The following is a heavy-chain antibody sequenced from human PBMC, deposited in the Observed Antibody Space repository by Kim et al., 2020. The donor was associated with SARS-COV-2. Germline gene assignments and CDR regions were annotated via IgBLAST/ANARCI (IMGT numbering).Heavy chain of an antibody. D-gene: IGHD3-9*01. CDR3: ARGTYDILTGYYSTTTACDI. Sequence: RFTISRDNSKNTLYLQMNSLRAEDTAVYYCARGTYDILTGYYSTTTACDIWGQGTMVTVSS. J-gene: IGHJ3*02. V-gene: IGHV3-53*01.